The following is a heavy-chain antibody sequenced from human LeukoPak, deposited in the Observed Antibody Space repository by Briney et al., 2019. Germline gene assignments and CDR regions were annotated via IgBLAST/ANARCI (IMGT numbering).Heavy chain of an antibody. CDR3: ARAEIPGIAVAGIHFDY. CDR1: GYTFTSYY. V-gene: IGHV1-46*01. J-gene: IGHJ4*02. CDR2: INPSGGST. Sequence: ASVKVSCKASGYTFTSYYMHWVRQAPGQGLEWMGIINPSGGSTSYAQKFQGRVTMTRDTSTSTVYMELSSLRSEDTAVYYCARAEIPGIAVAGIHFDYWGQGTLVTVSS. D-gene: IGHD6-13*01.